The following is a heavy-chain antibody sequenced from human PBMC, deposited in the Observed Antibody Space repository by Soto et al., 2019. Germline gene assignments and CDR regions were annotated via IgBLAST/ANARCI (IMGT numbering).Heavy chain of an antibody. CDR2: IIPIFGTA. CDR1: GGTFSSYA. D-gene: IGHD3-22*01. Sequence: SVKVSCKASGGTFSSYAISWVRQAPGQGLEWMGGIIPIFGTANYAQKFQGRVTITADESTSTAYMELSSLRAEDTAVYYCARDKSPQRITTIVVGDAFGNWGPGTMVAVPS. V-gene: IGHV1-69*13. CDR3: ARDKSPQRITTIVVGDAFGN. J-gene: IGHJ3*02.